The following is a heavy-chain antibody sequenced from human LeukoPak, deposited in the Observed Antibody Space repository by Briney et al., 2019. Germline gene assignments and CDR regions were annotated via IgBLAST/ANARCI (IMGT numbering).Heavy chain of an antibody. D-gene: IGHD3-16*02. J-gene: IGHJ4*02. CDR2: IYYSGST. CDR1: GGSISSYY. V-gene: IGHV4-59*01. CDR3: ARSSEIWRSYRTPFGY. Sequence: SETLSLTCTVSGGSISSYYWSWIRQPPGKGLEWIGYIYYSGSTNYNPSLKSRVTISVDTSKNQFSLKLSSVTAADAAVYYCARSSEIWRSYRTPFGYWGQGTLVTVSS.